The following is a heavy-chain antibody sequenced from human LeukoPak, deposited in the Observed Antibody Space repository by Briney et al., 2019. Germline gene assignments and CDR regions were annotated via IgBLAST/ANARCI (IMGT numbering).Heavy chain of an antibody. V-gene: IGHV3-11*01. Sequence: GGSLRLSCAASGFTFSDYYMSWIRQAPGKGLEWGSYISSSGTTIYYADSVKGRFTISRDNAKNSLYLQMNSLRAEDTAVYYCAGTSIAAPKDYWGQGTLVTVSS. J-gene: IGHJ4*02. CDR1: GFTFSDYY. CDR3: AGTSIAAPKDY. D-gene: IGHD6-6*01. CDR2: ISSSGTTI.